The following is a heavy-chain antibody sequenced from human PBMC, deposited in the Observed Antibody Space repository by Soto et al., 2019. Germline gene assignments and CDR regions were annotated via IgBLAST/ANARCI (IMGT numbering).Heavy chain of an antibody. Sequence: SVKVSCKASGGTFSSYAISWVRQAPGQGLECMGGMIPIFGTANYAQKFQGRVTITADESTSTAYMELSSLRSEDTAVYYCARAGYEIYYYYYGMDVWGQGTTVTVSS. J-gene: IGHJ6*02. CDR1: GGTFSSYA. CDR3: ARAGYEIYYYYYGMDV. D-gene: IGHD1-1*01. CDR2: MIPIFGTA. V-gene: IGHV1-69*13.